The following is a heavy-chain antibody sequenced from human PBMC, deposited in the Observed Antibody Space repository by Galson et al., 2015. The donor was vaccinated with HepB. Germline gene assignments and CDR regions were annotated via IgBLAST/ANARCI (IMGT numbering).Heavy chain of an antibody. CDR1: GYTFTSYY. CDR3: ARDLRQKWVFGELFATGDY. Sequence: SVKVSCKASGYTFTSYYMHWVRQAPGQGLEWMGIINPSGGSTSYAQKFQGRVTMTRDTSTRTVYMELSSLRSEDTAVYYCARDLRQKWVFGELFATGDYWGQGTLVTVSS. J-gene: IGHJ4*02. V-gene: IGHV1-46*03. D-gene: IGHD3-10*01. CDR2: INPSGGST.